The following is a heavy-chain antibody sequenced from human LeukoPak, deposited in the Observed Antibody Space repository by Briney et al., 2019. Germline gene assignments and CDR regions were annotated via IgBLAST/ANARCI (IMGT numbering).Heavy chain of an antibody. Sequence: GGSLKLSCAASGFTFRSHEMNWVRQAPGKGLEWVSSISSSSSYIYYADSVKGRFTISRDNAKNSLYLQMNSLRDEDTAVYYCARGQMVTMDYWGQGTLVTVSS. CDR3: ARGQMVTMDY. V-gene: IGHV3-21*01. D-gene: IGHD5-24*01. J-gene: IGHJ4*02. CDR1: GFTFRSHE. CDR2: ISSSSSYI.